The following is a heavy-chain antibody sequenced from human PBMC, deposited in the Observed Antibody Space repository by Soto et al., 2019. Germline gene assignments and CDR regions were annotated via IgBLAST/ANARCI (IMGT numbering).Heavy chain of an antibody. CDR3: ARTDCSSSSCPSDLVGATTMDY. J-gene: IGHJ4*02. V-gene: IGHV3-33*01. CDR2: MWYDGAHE. CDR1: GLTFSTYG. Sequence: SLKLSCGASGLTFSTYGMDGFRQAPGKGLEWGAVMWYDGAHEKYADSVKGRFTISRDNSKSALYLQMNSLRAEDTGVYYCARTDCSSSSCPSDLVGATTMDYWGQGTPVTVSS. D-gene: IGHD2-2*01.